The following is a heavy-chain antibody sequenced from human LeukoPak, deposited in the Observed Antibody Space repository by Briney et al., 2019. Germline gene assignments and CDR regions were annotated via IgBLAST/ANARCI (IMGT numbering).Heavy chain of an antibody. D-gene: IGHD4-23*01. V-gene: IGHV3-30*04. Sequence: GGSLRLSCAASGFTFSSYAMHWVRQAPGKGLEWVAVISYDGSNKYYAGSVKGRFTISRDNSKNTLYLQMNNLTAEDTAVYYCAKPTTVLTSYYFDYWGQGTLVTVSS. J-gene: IGHJ4*02. CDR1: GFTFSSYA. CDR3: AKPTTVLTSYYFDY. CDR2: ISYDGSNK.